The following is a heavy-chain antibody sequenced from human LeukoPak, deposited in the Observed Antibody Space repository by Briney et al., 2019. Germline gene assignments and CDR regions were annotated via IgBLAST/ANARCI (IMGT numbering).Heavy chain of an antibody. CDR3: AKVDDFWSGTLGAFDI. Sequence: GGSLRVSCAASGFTFSSYAMSWVRQAPGKGVEWVSAISGSGGSTYYADSVKGRFTISRDNSKNTLYLQINILRAEDTAVYYCAKVDDFWSGTLGAFDIWGQGTMVTVSS. D-gene: IGHD3-3*01. CDR2: ISGSGGST. J-gene: IGHJ3*02. CDR1: GFTFSSYA. V-gene: IGHV3-23*01.